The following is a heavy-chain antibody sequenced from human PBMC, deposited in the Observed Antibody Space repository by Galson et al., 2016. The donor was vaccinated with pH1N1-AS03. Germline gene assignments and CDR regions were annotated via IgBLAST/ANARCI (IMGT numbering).Heavy chain of an antibody. J-gene: IGHJ4*02. Sequence: SVKVSCKASGLTFSSYAISWVRQAPGQGLEWMGGVKGVFRTTNYAQKFQGRITITMDQSTGTAYMEVGSLRAEDTAVYYFATAGNYFDIRRFDYWGQGTPVTVFS. D-gene: IGHD3-9*01. V-gene: IGHV1-69*05. CDR3: ATAGNYFDIRRFDY. CDR1: GLTFSSYA. CDR2: VKGVFRTT.